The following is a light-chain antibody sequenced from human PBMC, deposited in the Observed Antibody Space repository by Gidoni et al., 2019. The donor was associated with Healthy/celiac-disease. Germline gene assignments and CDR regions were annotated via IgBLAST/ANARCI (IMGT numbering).Light chain of an antibody. CDR2: EVS. CDR1: SSDVGSYHL. CDR3: CSYAGSSTVV. Sequence: QSALTQPASVSGSPGQSITISCTGTSSDVGSYHLVSWYQQQPGKAPKLMIYEVSKRPSGVSNRFSGSKSGNTAALTISGLQAEDEADYYCCSYAGSSTVVFGGGTKLTVL. V-gene: IGLV2-23*02. J-gene: IGLJ2*01.